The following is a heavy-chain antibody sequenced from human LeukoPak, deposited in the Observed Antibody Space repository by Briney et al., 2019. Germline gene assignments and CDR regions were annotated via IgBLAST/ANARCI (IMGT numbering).Heavy chain of an antibody. J-gene: IGHJ3*02. CDR2: MNPNSGNT. CDR3: ARGPLHSSGYCAFDI. D-gene: IGHD3-22*01. V-gene: IGHV1-8*01. CDR1: GYTFTNYD. Sequence: ASVKVSCKASGYTFTNYDINWVRQATGPGLEWMGWMNPNSGNTGYAQKFQGRVTMTRNTSISTAYMELSSLRSEDTAVYYCARGPLHSSGYCAFDIWGQGTMVIVSS.